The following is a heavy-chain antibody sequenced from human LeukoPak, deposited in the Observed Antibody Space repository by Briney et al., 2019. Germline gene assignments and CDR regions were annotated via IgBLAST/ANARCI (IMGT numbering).Heavy chain of an antibody. J-gene: IGHJ3*01. D-gene: IGHD3-10*01. CDR2: IFHSGDT. CDR1: GASMTSYY. V-gene: IGHV4-59*08. CDR3: ARPDSNHYYGALGFDF. Sequence: SETLSLTCTVYGASMTSYYWSWIRQPPGKGLEWIGYIFHSGDTEYNPSVKSRVTMLIDTSKNQFSLSLTSATAADTAVYYCARPDSNHYYGALGFDFWGPGTMVTVSS.